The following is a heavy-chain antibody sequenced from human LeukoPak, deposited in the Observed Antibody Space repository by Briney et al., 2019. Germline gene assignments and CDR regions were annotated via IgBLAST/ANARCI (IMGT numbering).Heavy chain of an antibody. CDR3: ARGYCSGGSCYHPYYYYCYMDV. CDR2: IYYSGST. CDR1: GGSISSSSYY. D-gene: IGHD2-15*01. V-gene: IGHV4-39*01. Sequence: SETLSLTCTVSGGSISSSSYYWGWIRQPPGKGLEWIGSIYYSGSTYYNPSLKSRVTISVDTSKNQFSLKLSSVTAADTAVYYCARGYCSGGSCYHPYYYYCYMDVWGKGTTVTVSS. J-gene: IGHJ6*03.